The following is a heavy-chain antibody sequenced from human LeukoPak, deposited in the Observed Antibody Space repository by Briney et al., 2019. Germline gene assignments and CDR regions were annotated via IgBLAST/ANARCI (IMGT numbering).Heavy chain of an antibody. CDR1: GFSFNSYA. CDR3: ARDLRSSGYYAFDY. J-gene: IGHJ4*02. Sequence: GGSLRLSCGVSGFSFNSYAMAWVRQAPGKGLEWVSFISSSSSYIYYADSVKGRFTISRDNAKNSLYLQMNSLRAEDTAVYYCARDLRSSGYYAFDYWGQGTLVTVSS. CDR2: ISSSSSYI. V-gene: IGHV3-21*01. D-gene: IGHD3-22*01.